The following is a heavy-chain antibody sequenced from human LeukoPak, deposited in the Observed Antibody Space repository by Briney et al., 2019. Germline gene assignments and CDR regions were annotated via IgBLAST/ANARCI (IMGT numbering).Heavy chain of an antibody. CDR1: GGSFSGYF. D-gene: IGHD3-16*02. Sequence: PSETLSLTCAVYGGSFSGYFWSWIRQPPGKGLEWIWEINHSGSTYYNPSLKSRVTISVDTSKNQFSLKLSSVTAADTAVYYCAREERFAMITFGGVIVIPSDAFDIWGQGTMVTVSS. CDR3: AREERFAMITFGGVIVIPSDAFDI. V-gene: IGHV4-34*01. J-gene: IGHJ3*02. CDR2: INHSGST.